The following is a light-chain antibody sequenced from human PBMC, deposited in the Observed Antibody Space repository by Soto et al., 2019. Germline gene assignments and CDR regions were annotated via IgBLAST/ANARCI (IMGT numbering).Light chain of an antibody. CDR2: GAS. CDR1: QSVSSK. V-gene: IGKV3-15*01. Sequence: EIVMTQSPATLSVSPGERATLSCRASQSVSSKLAWYQQKPGQAPRLLIYGASTRATGIPATFSGSGSGTEFTLTSSGLQSEDFAGYYCQQYNKWYTFGQGTKLETK. J-gene: IGKJ2*01. CDR3: QQYNKWYT.